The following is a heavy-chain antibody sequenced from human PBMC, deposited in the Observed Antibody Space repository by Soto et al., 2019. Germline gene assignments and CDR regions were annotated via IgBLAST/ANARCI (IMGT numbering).Heavy chain of an antibody. CDR1: GYSISSGYY. Sequence: PSETLSLTCAVSGYSISSGYYWGWIRQPPGKGLEWIGSIYHSGSTYYHPSLKSRVTLSVDTSTNQFSLKLSSVTAADTAVYYCARDPNCSSWTGGHWFDPWGQGTLVTVSS. D-gene: IGHD6-13*01. CDR3: ARDPNCSSWTGGHWFDP. CDR2: IYHSGST. J-gene: IGHJ5*02. V-gene: IGHV4-38-2*02.